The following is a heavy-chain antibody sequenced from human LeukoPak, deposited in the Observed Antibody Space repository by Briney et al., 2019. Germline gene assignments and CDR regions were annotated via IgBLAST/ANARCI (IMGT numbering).Heavy chain of an antibody. J-gene: IGHJ4*02. CDR2: ISYDGSNK. D-gene: IGHD6-13*01. CDR3: AKDSIAAANPIH. Sequence: GGSLRLSCAASGFTFSSYGMHWVRQAPGKGLEWVAVISYDGSNKYYADSVKGRFTISRDNSKNTLYLQMNSLRAEDTAVYYCAKDSIAAANPIHWGQGTLVTVSS. V-gene: IGHV3-30*18. CDR1: GFTFSSYG.